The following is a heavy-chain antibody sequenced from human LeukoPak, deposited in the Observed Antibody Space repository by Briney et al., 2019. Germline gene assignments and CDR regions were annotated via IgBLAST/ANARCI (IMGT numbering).Heavy chain of an antibody. CDR1: GFTFSSSA. D-gene: IGHD2-2*01. J-gene: IGHJ4*02. CDR3: ARCSTSCYMFDY. V-gene: IGHV3-7*01. CDR2: IKQDGSEK. Sequence: GGSLRLSCAASGFTFSSSAMSWVRQAPGKGLEWVANIKQDGSEKYYVDSVKGRFTISRDNAKNSLYLQMNSLRAEDTAVYYCARCSTSCYMFDYWGQGTLVTVSS.